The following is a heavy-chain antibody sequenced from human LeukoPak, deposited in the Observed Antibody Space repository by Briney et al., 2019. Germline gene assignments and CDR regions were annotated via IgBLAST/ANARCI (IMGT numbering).Heavy chain of an antibody. J-gene: IGHJ4*02. CDR2: ISSSSSTI. V-gene: IGHV3-48*01. CDR1: GFTFSSHS. D-gene: IGHD6-13*01. CDR3: ARSSSWYYFDY. Sequence: GGSLRLSCAASGFTFSSHSMNWVRQAPGKGLEWVSYISSSSSTIYYADSVKGRFTISRDNAKNSLYLQMNSLRAEDTAVYYCARSSSWYYFDYWGQGTLVTVSS.